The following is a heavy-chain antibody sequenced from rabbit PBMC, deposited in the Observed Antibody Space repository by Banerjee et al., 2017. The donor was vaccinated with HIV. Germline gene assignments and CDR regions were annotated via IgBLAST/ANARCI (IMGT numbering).Heavy chain of an antibody. Sequence: QEQLEESGGDLVKPEGSLTLTCTASGFDFSSSYYMCWVRQAPGKGLEWIGCIYIGSSGSTYYASWAKGRFTISKASSTTVTLQMTSLTVADTATYFCARGDNGGPYYRAFDLWGPGTLVTVS. CDR2: IYIGSSGST. J-gene: IGHJ4*01. V-gene: IGHV1S45*01. CDR3: ARGDNGGPYYRAFDL. D-gene: IGHD1-1*01. CDR1: GFDFSSSYY.